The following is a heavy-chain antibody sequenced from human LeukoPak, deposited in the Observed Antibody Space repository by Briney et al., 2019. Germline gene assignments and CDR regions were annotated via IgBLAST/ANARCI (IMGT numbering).Heavy chain of an antibody. V-gene: IGHV3-23*01. CDR2: VSGGGTDT. D-gene: IGHD3-22*01. Sequence: GGSLKLSCTGSGINFSAHLMTWVRQVPGKGLEWISSVSGGGTDTYYADSVKGRFIVSRDDSMSAICLVMKGLTVEDTATYFCARDQWFDGFDLWGQGTLATVSS. J-gene: IGHJ4*02. CDR3: ARDQWFDGFDL. CDR1: GINFSAHL.